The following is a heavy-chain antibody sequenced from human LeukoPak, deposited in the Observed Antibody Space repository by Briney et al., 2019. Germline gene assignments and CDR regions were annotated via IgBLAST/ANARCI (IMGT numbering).Heavy chain of an antibody. CDR2: IIPIFGTA. CDR3: ARGPTGNSYSYHMDV. CDR1: GGTFSSYA. V-gene: IGHV1-69*13. J-gene: IGHJ6*03. Sequence: SVKVSCKASGGTFSSYAISWVRQAPGQGLEWMGGIIPIFGTANYAQKFQGRVTITADESTSTAYMELSSLRSEDTAVYYCARGPTGNSYSYHMDVWGKGTTVTVSS. D-gene: IGHD5-18*01.